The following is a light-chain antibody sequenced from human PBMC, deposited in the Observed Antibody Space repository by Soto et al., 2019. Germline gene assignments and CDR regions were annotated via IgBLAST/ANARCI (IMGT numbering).Light chain of an antibody. V-gene: IGKV1-5*03. CDR3: QQYNSYSWT. J-gene: IGKJ1*01. CDR2: KAS. CDR1: QSISSW. Sequence: DIQMTQSPSTLSASVGDRVTITCRASQSISSWLAWYQQKPGKAPKPLIYKASSLESGVPSRFSGSGSGTEFTLTISILQPDDFATYYCQQYNSYSWTFGQGTKVEIK.